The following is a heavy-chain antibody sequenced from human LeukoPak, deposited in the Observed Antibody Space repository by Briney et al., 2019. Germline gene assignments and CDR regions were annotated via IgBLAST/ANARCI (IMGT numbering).Heavy chain of an antibody. D-gene: IGHD6-6*01. CDR3: ARQSDSATSPRRAFDI. V-gene: IGHV4-59*08. Sequence: PSEALSLTCIVSGGSISSHFWSWIRQPPGKGLEWIGYMFYSGPTNNNPSLKSRVTISIDTSNNHFSLKLTSVTAADTAVYYCARQSDSATSPRRAFDIWGQGTMVTVSS. CDR1: GGSISSHF. CDR2: MFYSGPT. J-gene: IGHJ3*02.